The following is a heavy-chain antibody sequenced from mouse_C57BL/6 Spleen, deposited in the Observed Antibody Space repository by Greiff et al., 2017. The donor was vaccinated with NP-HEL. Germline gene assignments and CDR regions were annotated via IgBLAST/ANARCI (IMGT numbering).Heavy chain of an antibody. CDR3: ARGDSITTVVSNWYFDV. Sequence: QVQLKQPGAELVKPGASVKLSCKASGYTFTSYWMHWVKQRPGQGLEWIGMIHPNSGSTNYNEKFKSKATLTVDKSSSTAYMQLSSLTSEDSAVYYCARGDSITTVVSNWYFDVWGTGTTVTVSS. V-gene: IGHV1-64*01. CDR1: GYTFTSYW. CDR2: IHPNSGST. J-gene: IGHJ1*03. D-gene: IGHD1-1*01.